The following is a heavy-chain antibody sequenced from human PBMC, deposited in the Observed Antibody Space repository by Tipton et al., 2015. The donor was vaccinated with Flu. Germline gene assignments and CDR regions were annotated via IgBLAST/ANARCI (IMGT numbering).Heavy chain of an antibody. V-gene: IGHV3-49*03. CDR3: ARAPKIYYFGFDV. Sequence: SLRLSCTTSGISFGDYGMSWFRQAPGKGLEWVGFIKSKSYGGTVEYAASVKGRFTISRDDPKNIAYLHMNSLKMEDTAVYFCARAPKIYYFGFDVWGQGTTVTVSS. CDR2: IKSKSYGGTV. J-gene: IGHJ6*02. CDR1: GISFGDYG.